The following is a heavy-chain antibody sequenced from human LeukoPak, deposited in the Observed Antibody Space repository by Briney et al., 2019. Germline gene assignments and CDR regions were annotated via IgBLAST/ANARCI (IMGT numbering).Heavy chain of an antibody. CDR3: VRQTYYDFWSGYYEFDY. Sequence: GASVKVSCKASGYTFTSYGISWVRQAPGQGLEWMGWISAYNGNTNYAQKLQGRVTMTTDTSTSTAYMELRSLRSDDTAVYYCVRQTYYDFWSGYYEFDYWGQGTLVTVSS. D-gene: IGHD3-3*01. CDR2: ISAYNGNT. CDR1: GYTFTSYG. J-gene: IGHJ4*02. V-gene: IGHV1-18*01.